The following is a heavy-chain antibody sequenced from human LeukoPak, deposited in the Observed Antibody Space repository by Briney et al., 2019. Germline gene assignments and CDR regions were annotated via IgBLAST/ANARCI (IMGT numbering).Heavy chain of an antibody. CDR2: IYHSGNT. V-gene: IGHV4-38-2*02. Sequence: SETLSLTCSVSNYSISSGYYWGWIRQPPGKGLEWIGNIYHSGNTYYNPSLKSRVTISIDTSKNQFSLKLSSVTAADTAVYSCARGPVLYFTPHFDYWGQGTLVTVSS. J-gene: IGHJ4*02. CDR1: NYSISSGYY. D-gene: IGHD2-8*01. CDR3: ARGPVLYFTPHFDY.